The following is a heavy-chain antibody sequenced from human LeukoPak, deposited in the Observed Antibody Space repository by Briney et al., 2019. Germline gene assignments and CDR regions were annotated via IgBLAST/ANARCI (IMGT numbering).Heavy chain of an antibody. CDR3: ATKQWLAPPPDS. V-gene: IGHV3-74*01. D-gene: IGHD6-19*01. Sequence: GRSLRLSCAASGFTFSKYWMLWVRQPPGEGLESVSRINTDGTVTTYADSVKGRFTVSSDNADNTMFLQMNSVRDEDTAVYYCATKQWLAPPPDSWGQGTPVTVSS. CDR1: GFTFSKYW. J-gene: IGHJ4*02. CDR2: INTDGTVT.